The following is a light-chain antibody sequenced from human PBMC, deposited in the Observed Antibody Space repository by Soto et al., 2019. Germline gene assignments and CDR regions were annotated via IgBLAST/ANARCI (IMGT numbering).Light chain of an antibody. J-gene: IGKJ5*01. CDR2: DAS. CDR1: QSVSTT. CDR3: QQYNNWPPIT. Sequence: VMRLSAATLSGSTGERATRSCRASQSVSTTLAWYQQKHGQAPRLLIFDASTRATGIPARFSGSGSGTEFTLTISSLQSEDFAVYYCQQYNNWPPITFGQGTRLEIK. V-gene: IGKV3-15*01.